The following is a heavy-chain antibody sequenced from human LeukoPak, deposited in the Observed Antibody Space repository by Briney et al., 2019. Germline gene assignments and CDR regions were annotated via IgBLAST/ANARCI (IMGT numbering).Heavy chain of an antibody. CDR2: IYPGDSDT. J-gene: IGHJ4*02. CDR3: ARQGVPNYDSSGYSRG. Sequence: GESLKISCKGSGYSFTSYSIGWVRQMPGKGLEWMGIIYPGDSDTRYSPSFQGQVTISADKSISTAYLQWSSLKASDSAMYYCARQGVPNYDSSGYSRGWGQGTLVTVSS. V-gene: IGHV5-51*01. CDR1: GYSFTSYS. D-gene: IGHD3-22*01.